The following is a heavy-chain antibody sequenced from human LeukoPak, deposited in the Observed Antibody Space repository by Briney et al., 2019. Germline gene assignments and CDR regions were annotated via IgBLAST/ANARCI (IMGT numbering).Heavy chain of an antibody. Sequence: SETLSLTCTVSGGSISSGSYYWSWIRQPAGKGLEWIARIYTSGSTNYNPSLKSRVTIPVDTSKNQFSLKLSSVTAADTAVYYCARDLFGVVVPAASDAFDIWGQGTMVTVSS. CDR2: IYTSGST. D-gene: IGHD2-2*01. J-gene: IGHJ3*02. CDR3: ARDLFGVVVPAASDAFDI. CDR1: GGSISSGSYY. V-gene: IGHV4-61*02.